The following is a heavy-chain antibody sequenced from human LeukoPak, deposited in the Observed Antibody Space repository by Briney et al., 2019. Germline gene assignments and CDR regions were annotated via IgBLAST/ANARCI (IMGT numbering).Heavy chain of an antibody. J-gene: IGHJ4*02. CDR2: ISSSSSTI. CDR3: AKVRWDNSGWYYLDT. V-gene: IGHV3-48*01. Sequence: GGSLRLSCAASGFTFSSYSMNWVRQAPGKGLEWVSYISSSSSTIYYADSVKGRFTISRDNAKNSLYLQMNSLRAEDTAVYYCAKVRWDNSGWYYLDTWGQGTLLTVSS. D-gene: IGHD6-19*01. CDR1: GFTFSSYS.